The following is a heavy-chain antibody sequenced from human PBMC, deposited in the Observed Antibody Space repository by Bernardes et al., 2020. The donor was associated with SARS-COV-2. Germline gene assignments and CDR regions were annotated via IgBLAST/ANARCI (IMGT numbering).Heavy chain of an antibody. D-gene: IGHD3-3*01. CDR3: ARGASFGFLSGYSFGRGGPFDP. CDR2: INHSGSS. CDR1: GGSFSSHY. V-gene: IGHV4-34*01. Sequence: SETLSLTCAVYGGSFSSHYWTWIRQPPGRGLEWVGEINHSGSSTYNPSLKSRVTMSVDTSKMQFSLKLSSVTAADTAVYYCARGASFGFLSGYSFGRGGPFDPWGQGVLVTVAS. J-gene: IGHJ5*02.